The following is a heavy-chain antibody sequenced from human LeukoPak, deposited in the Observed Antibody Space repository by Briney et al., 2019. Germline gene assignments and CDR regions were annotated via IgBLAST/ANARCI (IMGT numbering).Heavy chain of an antibody. J-gene: IGHJ6*03. CDR3: ARVMVSGQRHMDV. D-gene: IGHD6-25*01. CDR2: INGDGSTT. Sequence: QSGGSLRLSCAASGFTFSSYWMHWVRQGPGKGLVWDSRINGDGSTTHYADSVKGRFTISRDNAKNTLYLQMNSLGAEDTAVYYCARVMVSGQRHMDVWGKGTTVTVSS. CDR1: GFTFSSYW. V-gene: IGHV3-74*01.